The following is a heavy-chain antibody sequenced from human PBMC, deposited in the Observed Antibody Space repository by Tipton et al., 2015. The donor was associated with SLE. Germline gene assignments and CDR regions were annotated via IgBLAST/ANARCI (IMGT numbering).Heavy chain of an antibody. J-gene: IGHJ5*02. CDR1: GGSFSGYY. V-gene: IGHV4-34*01. D-gene: IGHD3-22*01. CDR2: INHSGST. CDR3: ARDPGGYSSGGGFDP. Sequence: TLSLTCAVYGGSFSGYYWSWIRQPPGKGLEWIGEINHSGSTNYNPSLKSRVTISVDTSKNQFSLKLSSVTAADTAVYYCARDPGGYSSGGGFDPWGQGTLVTVSS.